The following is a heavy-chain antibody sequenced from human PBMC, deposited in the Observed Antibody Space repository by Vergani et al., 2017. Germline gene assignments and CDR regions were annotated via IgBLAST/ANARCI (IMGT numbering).Heavy chain of an antibody. Sequence: EVQLVESGGGLVQPGGSLRLSCAASGFTFSSYWMSWVRQAPGKGLEWVANIKQDGSEKYYVDSVKGRFTISRDNAKNSLYLQMNSLRAEDTAVYYCERATIGGSYYNWGPYFDYWGQGTLVTVSS. CDR2: IKQDGSEK. D-gene: IGHD1-26*01. CDR1: GFTFSSYW. J-gene: IGHJ4*02. CDR3: ERATIGGSYYNWGPYFDY. V-gene: IGHV3-7*01.